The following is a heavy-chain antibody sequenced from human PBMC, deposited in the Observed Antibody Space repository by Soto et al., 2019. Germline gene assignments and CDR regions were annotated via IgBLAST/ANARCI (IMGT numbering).Heavy chain of an antibody. D-gene: IGHD4-17*01. V-gene: IGHV4-39*01. CDR3: ARPDPYGDYLQAFDI. CDR1: GGSISSSSYY. CDR2: IYYSGST. Sequence: TSETLSLTCTVSGGSISSSSYYWGWIRQPPGKGLEWIGSIYYSGSTYYNPSLKSRVTISVDTSKNQFSLKPSSETAADTAVYYCARPDPYGDYLQAFDIWGQGTMVTVSS. J-gene: IGHJ3*02.